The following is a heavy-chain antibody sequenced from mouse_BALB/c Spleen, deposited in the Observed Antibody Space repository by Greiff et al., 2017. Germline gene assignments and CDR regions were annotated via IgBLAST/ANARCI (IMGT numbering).Heavy chain of an antibody. D-gene: IGHD3-3*01. CDR2: ISSGSSTI. CDR3: ARSGDNGGFAY. Sequence: DVMLVESGGGLVQPGGSRKLSCAASGFTFSSFGMHWVRQAPEKGLEWVAYISSGSSTIYYADTVKGRFTISRDNPKNTLFLQMTSLRSEDTAMYYCARSGDNGGFAYWGQGTLVTVSA. V-gene: IGHV5-17*02. J-gene: IGHJ3*01. CDR1: GFTFSSFG.